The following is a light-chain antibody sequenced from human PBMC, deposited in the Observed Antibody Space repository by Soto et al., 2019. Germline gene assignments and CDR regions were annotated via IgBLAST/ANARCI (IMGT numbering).Light chain of an antibody. V-gene: IGKV3D-20*02. Sequence: MVLTLAPGALTLSLGQRATLSCRASQSVSSSYLGWYQQKPGQAPRIIIYGASSRATGIPARFSGSGSGTDCTLTISSLESEDVAVYYCQQRSNWPPTLGQGTKVDIK. CDR1: QSVSSSY. CDR3: QQRSNWPPT. J-gene: IGKJ1*01. CDR2: GAS.